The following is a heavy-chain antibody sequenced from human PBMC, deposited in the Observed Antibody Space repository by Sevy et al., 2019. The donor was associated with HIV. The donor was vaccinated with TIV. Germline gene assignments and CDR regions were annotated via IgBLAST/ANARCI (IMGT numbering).Heavy chain of an antibody. Sequence: ASVKVSCKSTGYIFSDYNMHWVRQAPGQGLEWMARINPKSGDTIYAQRFRGRVSMTRETSMSTAYMELSGLTSDDTAVYYCEREGRTAPKTLLSFDIWGQGTMVTVSS. V-gene: IGHV1-2*06. D-gene: IGHD1-1*01. CDR2: INPKSGDT. J-gene: IGHJ3*02. CDR1: GYIFSDYN. CDR3: EREGRTAPKTLLSFDI.